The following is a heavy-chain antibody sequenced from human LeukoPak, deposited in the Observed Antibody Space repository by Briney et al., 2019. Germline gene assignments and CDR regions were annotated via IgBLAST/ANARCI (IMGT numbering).Heavy chain of an antibody. Sequence: PGGSLRLSCAASGFTFSSYWMHWVRQAPGKGLVWVSRINSDGSSTSYADSVEGRFTISRDNAKNTLYLQMNSLRAEDTAVYYCARVASSSWDSEFDYWGQGTLVTVSS. V-gene: IGHV3-74*01. D-gene: IGHD6-13*01. CDR2: INSDGSST. CDR3: ARVASSSWDSEFDY. J-gene: IGHJ4*02. CDR1: GFTFSSYW.